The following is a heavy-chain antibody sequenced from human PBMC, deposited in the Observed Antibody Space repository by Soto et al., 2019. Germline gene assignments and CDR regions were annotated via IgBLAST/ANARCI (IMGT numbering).Heavy chain of an antibody. Sequence: GGSLRLSCAASGFTVSTKYMSWVRQAPGKGLEWVAVISYDGSNKYYADSVKGRFTISRDNSKNTLYLQMNSLRAEDTAVYYCARDGCSGGSCPIDYWGQGTLVTVSS. CDR3: ARDGCSGGSCPIDY. V-gene: IGHV3-30-3*01. D-gene: IGHD2-15*01. J-gene: IGHJ4*02. CDR2: ISYDGSNK. CDR1: GFTVSTKY.